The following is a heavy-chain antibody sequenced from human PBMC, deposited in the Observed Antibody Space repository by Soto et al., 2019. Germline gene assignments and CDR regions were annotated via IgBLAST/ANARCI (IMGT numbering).Heavy chain of an antibody. J-gene: IGHJ4*02. CDR3: ATGPHDGRFLEWLLYFY. D-gene: IGHD3-3*01. CDR2: FDPEDGET. Sequence: XSVKVSCKVSGYTFTELSMHLVRHTPGKGLEWMGGFDPEDGETIYEQQFRGRVNMTEDTSTDTAYMELSSMRSEEKAVYYCATGPHDGRFLEWLLYFYWGQGTLVTVSS. V-gene: IGHV1-24*01. CDR1: GYTFTELS.